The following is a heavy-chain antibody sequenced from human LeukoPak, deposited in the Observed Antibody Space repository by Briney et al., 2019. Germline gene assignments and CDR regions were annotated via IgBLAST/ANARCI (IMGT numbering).Heavy chain of an antibody. CDR3: AKGGLLVVPAAMFT. J-gene: IGHJ5*02. D-gene: IGHD2-2*01. CDR2: ISGSGGST. CDR1: GFTFSSYA. V-gene: IGHV3-23*01. Sequence: GGSLRLSCAASGFTFSSYAMSWVRQAPGKGLEWVSAISGSGGSTYYADSVKGRLTISRDNSKNTLYLQMNSLRAEDTAVYYCAKGGLLVVPAAMFTWGQGTLVTVSS.